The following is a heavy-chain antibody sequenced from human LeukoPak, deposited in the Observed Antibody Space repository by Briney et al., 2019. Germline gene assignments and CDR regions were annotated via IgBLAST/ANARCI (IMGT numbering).Heavy chain of an antibody. Sequence: KSSETLSLTCTVSGGSISSYYWSWIRQPAGKGLEWIGRIYTSGSTNYNPSLKSRVTMSVDTSKNQFSLKLSSVTAADTAVYYCARDRFTMVRGVICGYYYYYYMDVWGKGTTVTASS. CDR2: IYTSGST. J-gene: IGHJ6*03. D-gene: IGHD3-10*01. V-gene: IGHV4-4*07. CDR3: ARDRFTMVRGVICGYYYYYYMDV. CDR1: GGSISSYY.